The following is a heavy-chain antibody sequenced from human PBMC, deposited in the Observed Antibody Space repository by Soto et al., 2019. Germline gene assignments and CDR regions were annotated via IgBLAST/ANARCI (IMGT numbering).Heavy chain of an antibody. J-gene: IGHJ4*02. D-gene: IGHD3-22*01. Sequence: VQLVESGGGLVQPGGSLRLSCAASGFTFSSYSMNWVRQAPGKGLEWVSYISSSSTIYYADAVKSRFTITRDNAKNSLYLQMNSLRDEDTAVYYCARDDYYDSSGYYYGYWGQGTLVTVSS. CDR2: ISSSSTI. V-gene: IGHV3-48*02. CDR3: ARDDYYDSSGYYYGY. CDR1: GFTFSSYS.